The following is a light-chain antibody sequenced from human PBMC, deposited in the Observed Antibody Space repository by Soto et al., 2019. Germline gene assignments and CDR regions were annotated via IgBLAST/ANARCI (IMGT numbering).Light chain of an antibody. CDR1: QSLLHSNGYNY. Sequence: DIVMTQSPLSLPVTPGEPASISCRSSQSLLHSNGYNYLDWYLQKPGQSPQLLIYLGSNRSSGVPDRFSGSGSGTEFTLKISRVEAEDVGVYYCRQALQTPQGTFGQGTKVEIK. CDR2: LGS. CDR3: RQALQTPQGT. J-gene: IGKJ1*01. V-gene: IGKV2-28*01.